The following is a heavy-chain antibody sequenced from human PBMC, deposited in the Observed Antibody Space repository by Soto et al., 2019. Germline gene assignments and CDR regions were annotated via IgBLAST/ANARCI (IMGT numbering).Heavy chain of an antibody. CDR1: GGSVTSGGYY. CDR2: IYSSGDT. CDR3: TRDWGHPVTHGYDS. J-gene: IGHJ5*01. V-gene: IGHV4-31*03. Sequence: QVQLQESGPGLVRPSQTLSLTCTVSGGSVTSGGYYWSWIRHCPGKGLEWIGYIYSSGDTNYNPSLNCRVAMSVDTSTNQFSLQLTSVTVPDTAIYYCTRDWGHPVTHGYDSWGQGILVPVSS. D-gene: IGHD7-27*01.